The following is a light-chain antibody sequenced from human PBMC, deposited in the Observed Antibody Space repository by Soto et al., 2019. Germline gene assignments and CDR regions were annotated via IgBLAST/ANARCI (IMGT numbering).Light chain of an antibody. CDR1: QSVSSD. CDR3: QQYNNWPRT. J-gene: IGKJ1*01. CDR2: GAS. V-gene: IGKV3-15*01. Sequence: ILMIHSRATVGVSSLARTTLSCRASQSVSSDLAWYQQKPGQAARLLIYGASTRATGIPARFSGSGSGSEFTLTTRSLQSEDFAAYHCQQYNNWPRTVGPGTKVEIK.